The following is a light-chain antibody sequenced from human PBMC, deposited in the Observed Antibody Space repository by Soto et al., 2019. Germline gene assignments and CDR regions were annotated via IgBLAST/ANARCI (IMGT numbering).Light chain of an antibody. V-gene: IGLV1-40*01. CDR2: GNT. CDR1: KSDIGAGYD. J-gene: IGLJ1*01. Sequence: QSLLTQPPSVSGAPGQRVTISCTGSKSDIGAGYDVHWYQQFPGAAPKLLIYGNTNRPSGVPDRFCGSRSGTSASLAITGLQAEDEADYFCQSFDSSLSCYVFGTGTKVTVL. CDR3: QSFDSSLSCYV.